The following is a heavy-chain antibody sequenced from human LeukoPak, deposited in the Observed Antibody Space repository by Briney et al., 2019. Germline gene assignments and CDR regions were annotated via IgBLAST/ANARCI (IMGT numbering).Heavy chain of an antibody. J-gene: IGHJ6*02. V-gene: IGHV3-33*01. CDR1: GFTFSSHG. CDR2: LWYDGRTK. CDR3: ARGSGGYYDSGRRYYYGMDV. D-gene: IGHD3-22*01. Sequence: GGSLRLSCAASGFTFSSHGMHWVRQAPGKGLEWVAVLWYDGRTKYYAESVKGRFTISRDNSKNTLYLQMNSLRAEDTAVYYCARGSGGYYDSGRRYYYGMDVWGQGTTVTVSS.